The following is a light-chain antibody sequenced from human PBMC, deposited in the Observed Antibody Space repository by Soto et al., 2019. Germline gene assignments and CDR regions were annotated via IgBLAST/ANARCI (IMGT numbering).Light chain of an antibody. CDR1: QSLNSNY. CDR2: RAS. Sequence: EIVLTQSPGTLSLSPGERVTLSCRASQSLNSNYLAWYQQKPGQAPRLLIYRASLRATGIPDKFSGSGSGTDFTLTINRLEPEEFAVYFCRQYVSSPLTFGQGTKLEIK. J-gene: IGKJ2*01. CDR3: RQYVSSPLT. V-gene: IGKV3-20*01.